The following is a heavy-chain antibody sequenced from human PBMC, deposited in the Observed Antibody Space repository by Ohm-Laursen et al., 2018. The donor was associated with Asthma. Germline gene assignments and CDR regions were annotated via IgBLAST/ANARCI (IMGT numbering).Heavy chain of an antibody. CDR1: GGTFSSYA. CDR3: AREEVVVVVAATLYYGMDV. V-gene: IGHV1-69*01. D-gene: IGHD2-15*01. J-gene: IGHJ6*02. Sequence: SSVKVSCKASGGTFSSYAISWVRQAPGQGLEWMGGIIPIFGTANYAQKFQGRVTITADESTSTAYMELSSLRSEDTAVYYCAREEVVVVVAATLYYGMDVWGQGTTVTVSS. CDR2: IIPIFGTA.